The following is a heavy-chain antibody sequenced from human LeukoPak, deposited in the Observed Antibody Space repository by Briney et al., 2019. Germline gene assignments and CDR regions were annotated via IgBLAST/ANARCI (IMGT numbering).Heavy chain of an antibody. CDR1: GGTFSSYA. D-gene: IGHD6-13*01. CDR2: IIPIFGTP. CDR3: VAAAAAALFDY. J-gene: IGHJ4*02. Sequence: PVKVSCKASGGTFSSYAISWVRQAPGQGLEWMGGIIPIFGTPNYAQKFQGRVTITADESTSTAYMELSSLRSEDTAVYYCVAAAAAALFDYWGQGALVTVSS. V-gene: IGHV1-69*13.